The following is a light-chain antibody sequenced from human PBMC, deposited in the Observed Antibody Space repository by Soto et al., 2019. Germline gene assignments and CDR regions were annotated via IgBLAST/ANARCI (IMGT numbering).Light chain of an antibody. J-gene: IGKJ4*01. CDR1: QSISNY. CDR3: QQSYGTPLT. V-gene: IGKV1-39*01. CDR2: AAP. Sequence: DMEMTQSPSSLSASVGDRVTITCRASQSISNYLNWYQHKPGKIPKLLIYAAPSLQSGVPTRFSGSGSGTDFTLTINSLQPEDFATYSCQQSYGTPLTFGGGTKIEIK.